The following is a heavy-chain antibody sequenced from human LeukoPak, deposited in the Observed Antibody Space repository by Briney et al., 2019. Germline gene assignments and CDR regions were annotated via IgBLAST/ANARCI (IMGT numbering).Heavy chain of an antibody. J-gene: IGHJ6*03. CDR1: GSTTNTFG. V-gene: IGHV1-18*01. Sequence: ASVKVSCRASGSTTNTFGISWVRQAPGQGLEWIGWISPYNRHTNYADKFQGRFTTTTDTSTTTSFMELRSLRSDDTAVYFCANVAKGRYFFYYLDVWGKGTTVTVS. CDR3: ANVAKGRYFFYYLDV. CDR2: ISPYNRHT. D-gene: IGHD2/OR15-2a*01.